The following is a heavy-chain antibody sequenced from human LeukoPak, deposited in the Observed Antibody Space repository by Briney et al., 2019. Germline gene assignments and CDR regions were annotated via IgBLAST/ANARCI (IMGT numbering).Heavy chain of an antibody. CDR2: TNSGGTTT. D-gene: IGHD3-10*02. Sequence: GGSLRLSCATSGFPFSDFSMTWVRQAPGKGLEWISTTNSGGTTTYYAESVKGRFTISRDNFKNALYLQMSSLRVEDTAIYYCAKQSYARSLGEGGPGTRVTVSS. CDR3: AKQSYARSLGE. CDR1: GFPFSDFS. V-gene: IGHV3-23*01. J-gene: IGHJ4*02.